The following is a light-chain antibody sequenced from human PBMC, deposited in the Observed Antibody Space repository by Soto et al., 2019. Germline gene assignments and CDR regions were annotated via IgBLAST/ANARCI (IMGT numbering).Light chain of an antibody. Sequence: QSALTRPRSVSGSPGQSVTISCTGTSSDVGVYNYVSWYQQYPGKAPKIMIYDVSKRPSGVPDRFSGSKSDNTASLTISGLQAEDEADYYCCSYAGSYTFVFGIGTK. CDR2: DVS. V-gene: IGLV2-11*01. CDR3: CSYAGSYTFV. CDR1: SSDVGVYNY. J-gene: IGLJ1*01.